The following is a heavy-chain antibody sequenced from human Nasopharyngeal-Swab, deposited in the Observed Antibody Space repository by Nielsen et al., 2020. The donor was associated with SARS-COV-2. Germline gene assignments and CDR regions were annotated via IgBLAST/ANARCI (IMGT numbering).Heavy chain of an antibody. Sequence: SVKVSCKASGGTFSSYAISWVRQAPPQGLEWMGRIIPILGIANYAQKFQGRVTITADKSTSTAYMELSSLRSEDTAVYYCARAGAYCSSTSCHFDYWGQGTLVTVSS. J-gene: IGHJ4*02. CDR1: GGTFSSYA. CDR2: IIPILGIA. V-gene: IGHV1-69*04. D-gene: IGHD2-2*01. CDR3: ARAGAYCSSTSCHFDY.